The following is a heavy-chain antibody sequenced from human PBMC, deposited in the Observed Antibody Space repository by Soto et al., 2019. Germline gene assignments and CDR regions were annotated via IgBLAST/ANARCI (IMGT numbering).Heavy chain of an antibody. CDR2: IWYDGSNK. Sequence: GGSLRLSCAASGFTFSSYGMHWVRQAPGKGLEWVAVIWYDGSNKHYADPVKGRFTISRDNSKNTLSLQMNSLRAEDTAIYYCARDIDWYSNSSGFDNWGQGTLVTVSS. CDR1: GFTFSSYG. CDR3: ARDIDWYSNSSGFDN. D-gene: IGHD1-26*01. J-gene: IGHJ4*02. V-gene: IGHV3-33*01.